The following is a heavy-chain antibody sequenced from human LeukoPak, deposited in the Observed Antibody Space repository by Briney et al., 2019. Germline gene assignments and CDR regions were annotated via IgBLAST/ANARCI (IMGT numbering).Heavy chain of an antibody. Sequence: GGSLRLSCAASGXTFSSYAMSWVRQAPGKGLEWVSANSGSGGSTYYADSVKGRFTISRDNSKNTLYLQMNSLRAEDTAVYYCAKASDVVVVAVTFYYFDYWGQGTLVTVSS. V-gene: IGHV3-23*01. CDR1: GXTFSSYA. CDR3: AKASDVVVVAVTFYYFDY. D-gene: IGHD2-15*01. CDR2: NSGSGGST. J-gene: IGHJ4*02.